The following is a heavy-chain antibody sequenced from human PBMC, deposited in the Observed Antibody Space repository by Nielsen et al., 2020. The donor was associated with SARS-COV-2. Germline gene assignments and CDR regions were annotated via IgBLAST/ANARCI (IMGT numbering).Heavy chain of an antibody. J-gene: IGHJ4*02. V-gene: IGHV1-46*01. CDR2: IKPSVGST. CDR1: GYTFTSHY. D-gene: IGHD3-3*01. CDR3: ATDSAFGVVIYALAH. Sequence: ASVKVSCKASGYTFTSHYIHWVRQAPGQGLEWMGIIKPSVGSTTYAEKFQGRVIMTRDTSTSTVYMELSSLRSDDTAVYYCATDSAFGVVIYALAHWGQGTLVTVSS.